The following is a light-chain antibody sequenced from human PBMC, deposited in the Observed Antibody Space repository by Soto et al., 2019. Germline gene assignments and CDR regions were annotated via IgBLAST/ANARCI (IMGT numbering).Light chain of an antibody. Sequence: DIQMTQSPSTLSGSVGDRVTITCRASQTISSWLAWYQQKPGKAPKLLIYKASTLKSGVPSRFSGSGSGTEFTLTISSLQPDDFATYYCQQYSGNSGTFGQGTKVDIK. V-gene: IGKV1-5*03. CDR1: QTISSW. CDR3: QQYSGNSGT. J-gene: IGKJ1*01. CDR2: KAS.